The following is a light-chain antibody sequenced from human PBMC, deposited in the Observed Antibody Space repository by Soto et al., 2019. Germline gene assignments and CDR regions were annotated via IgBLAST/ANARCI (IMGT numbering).Light chain of an antibody. CDR3: QKYNSAPWT. V-gene: IGKV1-27*01. CDR2: AAS. Sequence: DIQMTQSPSSLSASVGDKITITCRASQGISDYLAWYQQKPGKVPKLLIYAASTLQSGVPSRFSGSGSGTDFTLTISSLQPEDVATYYCQKYNSAPWTFGQGTKVDIK. J-gene: IGKJ1*01. CDR1: QGISDY.